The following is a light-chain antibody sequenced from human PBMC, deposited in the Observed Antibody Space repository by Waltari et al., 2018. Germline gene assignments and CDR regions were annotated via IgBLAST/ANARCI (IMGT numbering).Light chain of an antibody. CDR1: RLAFKN. CDR3: QVWDHDSDRGV. J-gene: IGLJ3*02. Sequence: YVLTQPPSVSVAPGQTAMITCGGSRLAFKNVHWYQRKRGLAPVLFVYDDTDRPSVIPERFSGSKSGNTATLTISRVEVGDEGDYYCQVWDHDSDRGVFGGGTNLTVL. CDR2: DDT. V-gene: IGLV3-21*02.